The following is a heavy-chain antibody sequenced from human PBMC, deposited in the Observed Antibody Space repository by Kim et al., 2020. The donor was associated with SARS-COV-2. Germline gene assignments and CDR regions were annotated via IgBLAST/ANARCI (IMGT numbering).Heavy chain of an antibody. V-gene: IGHV3-33*01. D-gene: IGHD5-12*01. J-gene: IGHJ4*02. Sequence: YADSVKGRFTISRDNSKNTLYLQMNSLRAEDTAVYYCARDRYGYDHYFDYWGQGTLVTVSS. CDR3: ARDRYGYDHYFDY.